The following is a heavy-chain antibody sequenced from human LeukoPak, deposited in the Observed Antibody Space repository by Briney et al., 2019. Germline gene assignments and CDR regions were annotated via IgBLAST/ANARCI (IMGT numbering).Heavy chain of an antibody. J-gene: IGHJ6*03. Sequence: GASVKVSCKASGGTFSSYAISWVRQAPGQGLEWMGGIIPIFGTANYAQKFQGRVTITADKSTSTAYMELSSLRSEDTAVYYCARRNGVVGATTYYYYYMDVWGKGTTVTVSS. CDR2: IIPIFGTA. CDR1: GGTFSSYA. V-gene: IGHV1-69*06. D-gene: IGHD1-26*01. CDR3: ARRNGVVGATTYYYYYMDV.